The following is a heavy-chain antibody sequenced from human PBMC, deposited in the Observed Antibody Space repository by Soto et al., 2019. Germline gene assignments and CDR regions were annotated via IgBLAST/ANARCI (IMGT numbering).Heavy chain of an antibody. CDR2: ISAHNGNT. CDR1: GYTFTSYG. D-gene: IGHD1-1*01. J-gene: IGHJ4*02. CDR3: ARGRYGDY. Sequence: QVHLVQSGAEVKKPGASVKVSCKGSGYTFTSYGITWVRQAPGQGLEWMGWISAHNGNTDYAQKLQGRVTVTRDTSTSTAYMELRWLRSDDTAVYDSARGRYGDYWGQGALVTVSS. V-gene: IGHV1-18*01.